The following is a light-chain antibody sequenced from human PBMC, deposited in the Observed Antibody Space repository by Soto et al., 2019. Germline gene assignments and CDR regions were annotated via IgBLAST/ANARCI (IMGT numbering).Light chain of an antibody. J-gene: IGKJ1*01. V-gene: IGKV1-5*01. Sequence: DIQMTQSPSTLSASVGDRVTITCRATQNIYGWLAWYQQKSGKAPKLLIYDASSLESGVPSRFSGSGFGTKFTVTISSLQPDDFATYYCKQYNSYPWTFGRGTKVDIK. CDR1: QNIYGW. CDR3: KQYNSYPWT. CDR2: DAS.